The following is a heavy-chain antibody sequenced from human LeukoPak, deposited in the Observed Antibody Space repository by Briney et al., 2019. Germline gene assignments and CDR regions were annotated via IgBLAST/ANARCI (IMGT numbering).Heavy chain of an antibody. Sequence: ASVKVSCKASGYTFTGYYMHWVRQAPGQGLEWMGWINPNSGGTNYAQKFQGRVTVTRDTSISTAYMELSRLRSDDTAVYYCARAGYSSGWYPFDYWGQGTLVTVSS. D-gene: IGHD6-19*01. CDR2: INPNSGGT. J-gene: IGHJ4*02. CDR3: ARAGYSSGWYPFDY. V-gene: IGHV1-2*02. CDR1: GYTFTGYY.